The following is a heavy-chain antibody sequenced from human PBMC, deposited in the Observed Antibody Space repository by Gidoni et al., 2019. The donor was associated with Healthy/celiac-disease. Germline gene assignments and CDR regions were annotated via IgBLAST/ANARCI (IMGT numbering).Heavy chain of an antibody. V-gene: IGHV3-23*01. J-gene: IGHJ2*01. D-gene: IGHD2-21*01. CDR3: AKVGGAYCGGDCYDSELHWYFDL. Sequence: EVQLLESGGGLVQPGGSLRLSCAASGFTFSSYAMSWVRQAPGKGLEWVSAISGSGGSTYYADSVKGRFTISRDNSKNTLYLQMNSLRAEDTAVYYCAKVGGAYCGGDCYDSELHWYFDLWGRGTLVTVSS. CDR1: GFTFSSYA. CDR2: ISGSGGST.